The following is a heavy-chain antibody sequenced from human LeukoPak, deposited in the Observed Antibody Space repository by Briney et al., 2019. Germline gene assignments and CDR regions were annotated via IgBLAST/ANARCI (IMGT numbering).Heavy chain of an antibody. J-gene: IGHJ4*02. D-gene: IGHD3-22*01. V-gene: IGHV5-51*01. CDR2: IYPGDSDT. CDR3: ARHTTYYYDSSGYSDY. Sequence: GESLKISCKGSGYSFTSYWIGWVRQMPGKGLEWTGIIYPGDSDTRYSPSFQGQVTISADKSISTAYLQWSSLKASDTAMYYCARHTTYYYDSSGYSDYWGQGTLVTVSS. CDR1: GYSFTSYW.